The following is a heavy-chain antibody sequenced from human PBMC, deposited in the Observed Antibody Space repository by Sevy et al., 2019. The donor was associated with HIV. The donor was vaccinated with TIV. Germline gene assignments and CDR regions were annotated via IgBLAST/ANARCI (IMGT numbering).Heavy chain of an antibody. CDR2: IVVGSGNT. V-gene: IGHV1-58*01. CDR1: GFTFTSSA. Sequence: ASVNVSCKASGFTFTSSAVQWVRQARGQRLEWIGWIVVGSGNTNYAQKFQERVTITRDMSTSTAYMELSSLRSEDTAVYYCAAGLYGGSRPLDYWGQGTLVTVSS. J-gene: IGHJ4*02. CDR3: AAGLYGGSRPLDY. D-gene: IGHD4-17*01.